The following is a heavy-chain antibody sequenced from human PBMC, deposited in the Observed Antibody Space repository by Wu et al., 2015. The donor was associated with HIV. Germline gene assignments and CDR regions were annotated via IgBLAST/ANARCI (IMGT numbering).Heavy chain of an antibody. CDR2: ISAYNGNT. D-gene: IGHD2-2*01. V-gene: IGHV1-18*01. J-gene: IGHJ3*02. CDR1: GYTFTSYG. CDR3: ARDLIVVVPAATNDDAFDI. Sequence: QVQLVQSGAEVKKPGASVKVSCKASGYTFTSYGISWVRQAPGQGLEWMGWISAYNGNTNYAQKLQGRVTMTTDTSTSTAYMELRSLRSDDTAVYYCARDLIVVVPAATNDDAFDIWGQGTMVTVSS.